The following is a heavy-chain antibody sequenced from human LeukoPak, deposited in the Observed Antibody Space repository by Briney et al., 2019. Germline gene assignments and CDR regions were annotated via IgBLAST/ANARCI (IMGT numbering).Heavy chain of an antibody. CDR2: IISSGRTI. Sequence: GGSLRLSCEASGFPFSSYAMTWVRQAPGKGLECISYIISSGRTIYYADSLKGRFTVSRDNAKNSLYRRMNNLRAEDRAVYYCARESYWGSSGKGFDQWGQGTLVTVSS. CDR3: ARESYWGSSGKGFDQ. J-gene: IGHJ4*02. CDR1: GFPFSSYA. D-gene: IGHD7-27*01. V-gene: IGHV3-48*04.